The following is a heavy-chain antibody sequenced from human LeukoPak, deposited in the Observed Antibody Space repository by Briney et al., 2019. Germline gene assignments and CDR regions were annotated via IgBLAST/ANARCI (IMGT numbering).Heavy chain of an antibody. CDR1: GFSLSTPEMC. D-gene: IGHD2-15*01. V-gene: IGHV2-70*17. CDR3: ARMTPDSPSFDY. J-gene: IGHJ4*02. CDR2: IDWDDDK. Sequence: SGPALVKPTQTLTLTCTFSGFSLSTPEMCVTLIRQPPGKALEWLARIDWDDDKFYSPPLRTRLTISKDTPKNQVVLRMTNMDPVDTGTYYCARMTPDSPSFDYWGQGALITVSS.